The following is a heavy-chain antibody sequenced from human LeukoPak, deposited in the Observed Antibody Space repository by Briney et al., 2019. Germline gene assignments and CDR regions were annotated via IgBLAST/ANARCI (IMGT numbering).Heavy chain of an antibody. V-gene: IGHV4-59*12. CDR1: GGSISSYY. CDR2: IYYSGST. D-gene: IGHD6-19*01. CDR3: ARDALNSGWRLYYYYMDV. Sequence: SETLSLTCTVSGGSISSYYWSWIRQPPGKGLEWIGYIYYSGSTNYNPSLKSRVTISVDTSKTQFSLKLSSVTAADTAVYYCARDALNSGWRLYYYYMDVWGKGTTVTISS. J-gene: IGHJ6*03.